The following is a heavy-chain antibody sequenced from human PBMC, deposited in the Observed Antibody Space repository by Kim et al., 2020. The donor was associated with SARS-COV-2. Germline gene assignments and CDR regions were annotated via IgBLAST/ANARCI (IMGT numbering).Heavy chain of an antibody. CDR2: INHSGST. CDR1: GGSFSGYY. J-gene: IGHJ6*03. Sequence: SETLSLTCTVYGGSFSGYYWSWIRQPPGKGLEWIGEINHSGSTNYNPSLKSRVTISVDTSKNQFSLKLSSVTAADTAVFHCARGTRQWLVRGPYYYYMDV. D-gene: IGHD6-19*01. V-gene: IGHV4-34*01. CDR3: ARGTRQWLVRGPYYYYMDV.